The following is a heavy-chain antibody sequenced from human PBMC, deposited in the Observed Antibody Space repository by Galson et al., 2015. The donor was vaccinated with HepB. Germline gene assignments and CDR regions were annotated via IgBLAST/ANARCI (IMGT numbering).Heavy chain of an antibody. CDR1: GFSFTRYA. D-gene: IGHD2-15*01. J-gene: IGHJ4*02. V-gene: IGHV3-23*01. Sequence: SLRLSCAASGFSFTRYAMTWVRQAPGKGLEWVSSITSSGGNSYYTDSVKGRFTVSRDNLRNTVYLQLRSLRAGDTATYYCVQDIRGGCGDSDCSSWGRETPVIVSP. CDR2: ITSSGGNS. CDR3: VQDIRGGCGDSDCSS.